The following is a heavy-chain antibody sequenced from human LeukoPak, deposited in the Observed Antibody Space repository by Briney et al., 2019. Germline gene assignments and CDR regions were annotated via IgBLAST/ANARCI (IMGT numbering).Heavy chain of an antibody. CDR1: GYTFTNYA. D-gene: IGHD6-13*01. V-gene: IGHV1-18*01. CDR3: ATDLGYSSSWYLGY. CDR2: ISAYNGNT. Sequence: ASVKVSCKASGYTFTNYAISWVRQAPGQGLEWMGWISAYNGNTKYTQKFQGRVTMTRDTSTSTAYMELSRLRSDDTAVYYCATDLGYSSSWYLGYWGQGTLVTVSS. J-gene: IGHJ4*02.